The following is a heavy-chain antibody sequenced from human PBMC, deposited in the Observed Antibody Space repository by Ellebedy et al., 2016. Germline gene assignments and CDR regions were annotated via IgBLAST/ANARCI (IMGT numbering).Heavy chain of an antibody. CDR2: TKQDGSEN. D-gene: IGHD3-16*01. Sequence: GESLKISCAASGFSFTSYWMSWVRQAPGKGLEWVANTKQDGSENFYVDSVKGRFTISRDNAKNSLYLLMNSLRAEDTAVYYCARDTWGYGNAFDIWGQGTLVAVSS. CDR3: ARDTWGYGNAFDI. V-gene: IGHV3-7*04. J-gene: IGHJ3*02. CDR1: GFSFTSYW.